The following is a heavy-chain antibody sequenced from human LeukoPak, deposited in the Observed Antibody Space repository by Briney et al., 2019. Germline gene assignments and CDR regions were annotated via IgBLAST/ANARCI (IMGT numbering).Heavy chain of an antibody. CDR1: GGSFSGHY. J-gene: IGHJ4*02. CDR3: ARARGAEPIDY. D-gene: IGHD3-10*01. CDR2: INHSGSS. V-gene: IGHV4-34*01. Sequence: SSETLSLTCAVYGGSFSGHYWTWIRQSPGKGLEWIGEINHSGSSNSNPSLKTRVTISVDTSKNQFSLKLHSVTAADTAVYYCARARGAEPIDYWGRGTPVTVSS.